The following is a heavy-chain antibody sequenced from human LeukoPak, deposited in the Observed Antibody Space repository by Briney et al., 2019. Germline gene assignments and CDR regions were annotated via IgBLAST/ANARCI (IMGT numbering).Heavy chain of an antibody. D-gene: IGHD2-21*01. CDR1: GLTFDDYG. CDR2: ITSSSSYI. Sequence: GGSLRLSCAASGLTFDDYGMSWVRQAPGKGLEWVSSITSSSSYIYYADSVKGRFTISRDNAKNSLYLQMNNLRAEDTAMFYCATSMAQDVDAFHIWGQGTMVTVSS. J-gene: IGHJ3*02. CDR3: ATSMAQDVDAFHI. V-gene: IGHV3-21*01.